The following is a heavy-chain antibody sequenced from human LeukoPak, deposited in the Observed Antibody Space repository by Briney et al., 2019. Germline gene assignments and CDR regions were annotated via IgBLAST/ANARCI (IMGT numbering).Heavy chain of an antibody. Sequence: SETLSLTCTVSGYSISSGYYWGWIRQPPGKGLEWIGSMYHSGSTYYNPSLKSRVTISVDTSKNQFSLKLSSVTAADTAVYYCARVTYDSSGTSFDYWGQGTLVTVSS. CDR1: GYSISSGYY. V-gene: IGHV4-38-2*02. CDR2: MYHSGST. CDR3: ARVTYDSSGTSFDY. D-gene: IGHD3-22*01. J-gene: IGHJ4*02.